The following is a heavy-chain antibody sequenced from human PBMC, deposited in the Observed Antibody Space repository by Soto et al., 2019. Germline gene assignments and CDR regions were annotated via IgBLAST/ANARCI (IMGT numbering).Heavy chain of an antibody. CDR2: IDYSGGA. J-gene: IGHJ4*02. CDR1: GGSTSPYY. Sequence: QVQLQESGPGLVKASETLSLTCTVSGGSTSPYYWSWLRQPPGKGLEWIGFIDYSGGARYNPSLKSRVPMSLDTSENQISLKLGSMTAAYSAVYFCASWRPWELYDYWGQGTLVTVSS. V-gene: IGHV4-59*01. CDR3: ASWRPWELYDY. D-gene: IGHD1-7*01.